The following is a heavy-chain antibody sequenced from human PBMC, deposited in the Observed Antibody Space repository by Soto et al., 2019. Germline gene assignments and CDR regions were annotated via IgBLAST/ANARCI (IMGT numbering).Heavy chain of an antibody. Sequence: GGSLRLSCAASGFTFSSYAMSWVRQAPGKGLEWVSAISGSGGSTYYADSVKGRFTISRDNSKNTLYLQMNRLRAEDTAVYYCAKDPSLPGHGRYYYYYGMDVWGPRTTDTV. CDR1: GFTFSSYA. CDR3: AKDPSLPGHGRYYYYYGMDV. CDR2: ISGSGGST. V-gene: IGHV3-23*01. J-gene: IGHJ6*02.